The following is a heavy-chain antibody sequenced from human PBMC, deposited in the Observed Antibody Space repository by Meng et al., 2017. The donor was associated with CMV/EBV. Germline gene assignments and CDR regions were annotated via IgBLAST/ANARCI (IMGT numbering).Heavy chain of an antibody. CDR3: ARGSWDYDFWSGQNGDY. Sequence: SLKISCAASGFTFSDYYMSWIRQAPGKGLEWVSYISSSGSTIYYADSVKGRFTISRDNAKNSLYLQMNSLRAEDTAVYYCARGSWDYDFWSGQNGDYWGQGTLVTVSS. CDR1: GFTFSDYY. CDR2: ISSSGSTI. D-gene: IGHD3-3*01. J-gene: IGHJ4*02. V-gene: IGHV3-11*04.